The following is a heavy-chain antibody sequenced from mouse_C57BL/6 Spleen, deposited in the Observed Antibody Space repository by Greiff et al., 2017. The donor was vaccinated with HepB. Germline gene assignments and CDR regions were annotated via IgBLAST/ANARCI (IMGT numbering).Heavy chain of an antibody. V-gene: IGHV5-9-1*02. CDR3: TRDRDDYDRGAWFAY. J-gene: IGHJ3*01. CDR1: GFTFSSYA. D-gene: IGHD2-4*01. Sequence: EVQRVESGEGLVKPGGSLKLSCAASGFTFSSYAMSWVRQTPEKRLEWVAYISSGGDYIYYADTVKGRFTISRDNARNTRYLQMSSLKSEDTAMYYCTRDRDDYDRGAWFAYWGQGTLVTVSA. CDR2: ISSGGDYI.